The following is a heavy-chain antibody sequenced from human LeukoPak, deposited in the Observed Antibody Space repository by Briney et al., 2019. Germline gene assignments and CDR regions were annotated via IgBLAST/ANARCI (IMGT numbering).Heavy chain of an antibody. CDR1: GYTFTSYD. CDR2: MNPNSGNT. J-gene: IGHJ3*02. Sequence: ASVKVSCKASGYTFTSYDINWVRQATGQGLEWMGWMNPNSGNTGYAQKFQGRVTMTMNTSISTAYMELSSLRSEDTAVYYCASEDYGGLMGAFDIWGQGTMVTVSS. D-gene: IGHD4-23*01. V-gene: IGHV1-8*01. CDR3: ASEDYGGLMGAFDI.